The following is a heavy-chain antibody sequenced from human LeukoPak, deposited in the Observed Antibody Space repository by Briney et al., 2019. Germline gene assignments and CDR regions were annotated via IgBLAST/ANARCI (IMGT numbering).Heavy chain of an antibody. CDR2: IYSSGST. Sequence: PSDTLSLTCTISGGSISSYYWSWIRQPPGKGLEWIGYIYSSGSTNYNPSLKSRVTISIDTSKNYFSLKLNSVIAADTAVYYCARDRPGSYWYFDLWGRGTLVTVPS. J-gene: IGHJ2*01. D-gene: IGHD3-10*01. V-gene: IGHV4-59*01. CDR3: ARDRPGSYWYFDL. CDR1: GGSISSYY.